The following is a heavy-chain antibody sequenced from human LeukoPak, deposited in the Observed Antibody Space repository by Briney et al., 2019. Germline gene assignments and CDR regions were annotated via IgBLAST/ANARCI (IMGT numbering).Heavy chain of an antibody. Sequence: WGSLILSCAASGFTFSTYAMSWFRQAPGKGLEWVSAISDPSSGTYYADSVKSRFTISRDNSRNTLYLQMNSLIADDTAVYYCATKAVPRPRLYDAFDFWGQGTVVTVSS. CDR3: ATKAVPRPRLYDAFDF. J-gene: IGHJ3*01. CDR2: ISDPSSGT. V-gene: IGHV3-23*01. D-gene: IGHD2-15*01. CDR1: GFTFSTYA.